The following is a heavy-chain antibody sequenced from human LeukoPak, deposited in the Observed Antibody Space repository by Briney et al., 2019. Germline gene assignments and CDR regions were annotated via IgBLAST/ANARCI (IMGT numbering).Heavy chain of an antibody. D-gene: IGHD1-1*01. V-gene: IGHV4-59*08. CDR2: IYYSGST. CDR1: GGSISSYY. Sequence: PSETLSLTCTVSGGSISSYYWSWIRQPPGKGLEWIGYIYYSGSTNYNPSLKSRVTISVDTSKNQFSLKLISVTAADTAVYYCARHGKNENWFDPWGQGTLVTVSS. J-gene: IGHJ5*02. CDR3: ARHGKNENWFDP.